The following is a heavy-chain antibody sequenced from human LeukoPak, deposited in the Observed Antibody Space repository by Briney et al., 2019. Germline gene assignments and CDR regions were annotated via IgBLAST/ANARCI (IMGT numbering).Heavy chain of an antibody. CDR3: ARERGFDY. CDR1: GFTFSNYA. J-gene: IGHJ4*02. V-gene: IGHV3-23*01. Sequence: GGSLRLSCASSGFTFSNYAMSWVRQAPGKGLEWVSTISGGGDDTYYADSVKGRFTISRDNSKNTLYLQMNSLRAEDTAVYYCARERGFDYWGQGTLVTVSS. CDR2: ISGGGDDT.